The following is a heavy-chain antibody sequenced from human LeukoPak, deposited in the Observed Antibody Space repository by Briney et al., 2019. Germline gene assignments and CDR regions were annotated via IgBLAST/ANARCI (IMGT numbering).Heavy chain of an antibody. Sequence: PGGSLRLSCAASGFTFSSYAMSWVRQAPGKGLEWVSAISGSGGSTYYADSVKGRFTISRDNSKNTLYLQMNSLRAEDTAVYCCAKPVPLAVAGTGGFDYWGQGTLVTVSS. CDR2: ISGSGGST. J-gene: IGHJ4*02. D-gene: IGHD6-19*01. V-gene: IGHV3-23*01. CDR1: GFTFSSYA. CDR3: AKPVPLAVAGTGGFDY.